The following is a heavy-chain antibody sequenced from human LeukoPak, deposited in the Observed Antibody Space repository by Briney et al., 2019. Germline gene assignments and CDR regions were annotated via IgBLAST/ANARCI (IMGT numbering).Heavy chain of an antibody. J-gene: IGHJ4*02. CDR2: ISYDGSNK. D-gene: IGHD3-10*01. Sequence: PGGSLRLSCTGSGFTFSSYEMNWVRQAPGKGLEWVAVISYDGSNKYYADSVKGRLTISRDNSKNTLYLQMNSLRAEDTAVYYCAKDHYYGSGSYYKPPVLDYWGQGTLVTVSS. CDR3: AKDHYYGSGSYYKPPVLDY. CDR1: GFTFSSYE. V-gene: IGHV3-30*18.